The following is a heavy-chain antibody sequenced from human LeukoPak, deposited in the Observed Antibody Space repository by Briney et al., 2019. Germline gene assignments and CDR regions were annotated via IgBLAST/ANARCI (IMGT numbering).Heavy chain of an antibody. V-gene: IGHV1-46*01. CDR3: ARAAAPARPPYCSSTSCYWDTYYYYYYMDV. D-gene: IGHD2-2*01. CDR1: GYTFTSYY. Sequence: GASVKVSCKASGYTFTSYYMHWVRQAPGQGLEWMGIINPSGGSTSYAQKFQGRVTMTRDMSTSTVYMELSSPRSEDTAVYYCARAAAPARPPYCSSTSCYWDTYYYYYYMDVWGKGTTVPVPS. J-gene: IGHJ6*03. CDR2: INPSGGST.